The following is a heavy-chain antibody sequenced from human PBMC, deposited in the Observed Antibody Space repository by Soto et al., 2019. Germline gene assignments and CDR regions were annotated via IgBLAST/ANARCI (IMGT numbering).Heavy chain of an antibody. V-gene: IGHV1-69*13. Sequence: ASVKVSCKASGGTFSSYAISWVRQAPGQGLEWMGGIIPIFGTANYAQKFQGRVTIAADESTSTAYMELSTLRSEDTAVYYCARDLGPYDILTGPLGYWGQGTLVTVSS. J-gene: IGHJ4*02. CDR3: ARDLGPYDILTGPLGY. CDR2: IIPIFGTA. CDR1: GGTFSSYA. D-gene: IGHD3-9*01.